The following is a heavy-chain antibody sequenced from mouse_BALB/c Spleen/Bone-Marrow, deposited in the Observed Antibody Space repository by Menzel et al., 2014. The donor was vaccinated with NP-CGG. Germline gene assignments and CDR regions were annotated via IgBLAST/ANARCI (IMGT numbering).Heavy chain of an antibody. J-gene: IGHJ4*01. V-gene: IGHV2-9*02. CDR1: GFSLTNYG. D-gene: IGHD2-3*01. Sequence: QVQLQQSGPGLVAPSQSLSITCTVSGFSLTNYGVHWVRRPPGKGLEWLGVIWAGGSTNYNSALMSRLSIAKDNSKNQVFLKMNSLQTADTAMYYCARDGYYVVMDYWGQGTSVTVSS. CDR2: IWAGGST. CDR3: ARDGYYVVMDY.